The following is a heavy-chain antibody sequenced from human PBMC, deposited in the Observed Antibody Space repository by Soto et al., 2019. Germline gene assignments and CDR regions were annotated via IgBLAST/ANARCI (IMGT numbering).Heavy chain of an antibody. J-gene: IGHJ4*02. D-gene: IGHD6-13*01. CDR2: IYYSGST. V-gene: IGHV4-30-4*01. CDR3: AREGYSRQFDY. CDR1: GGSISSGDYY. Sequence: SETLSLTXTVSGGSISSGDYYWSWIRQPPGKGLGWIGYIYYSGSTYYNPSLKSRVTISVDTSKNQFSLKLSSVTAADSAVYYCAREGYSRQFDYWGQGTLVTVSS.